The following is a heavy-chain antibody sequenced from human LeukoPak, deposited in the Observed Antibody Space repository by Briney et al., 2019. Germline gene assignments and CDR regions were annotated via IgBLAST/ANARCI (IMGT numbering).Heavy chain of an antibody. D-gene: IGHD3-10*01. V-gene: IGHV3-30*02. Sequence: PGGSLRLSCAGSGFTFSSYGMHWVRQAPGKGLEWVAFIRYDGSNKYYADSVKGRFTISRDNSKNTLYLQMNSLRAEDTAVYYCSVGIRDVRGAHPDYWGQGTLVTVSS. CDR3: SVGIRDVRGAHPDY. CDR2: IRYDGSNK. CDR1: GFTFSSYG. J-gene: IGHJ4*02.